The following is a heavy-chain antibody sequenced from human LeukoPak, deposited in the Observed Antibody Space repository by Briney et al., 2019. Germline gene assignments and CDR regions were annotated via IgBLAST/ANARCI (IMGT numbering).Heavy chain of an antibody. CDR1: GFTFSSYA. V-gene: IGHV3-23*01. D-gene: IGHD2-15*01. CDR3: AKARYEDYYYYYGMDV. J-gene: IGHJ6*02. Sequence: GGSLRLSCAASGFTFSSYAMSWVRQAPGKGLEWVSAISGSGGSTYYADSVKGRFTISRDNSKNTLYLQMSSLRGEDTAVYYCAKARYEDYYYYYGMDVWGQGTTVTVSS. CDR2: ISGSGGST.